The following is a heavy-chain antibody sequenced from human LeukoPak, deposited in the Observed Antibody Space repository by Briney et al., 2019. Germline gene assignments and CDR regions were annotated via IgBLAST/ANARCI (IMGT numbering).Heavy chain of an antibody. CDR1: GFTFSSYG. Sequence: GGTLRLSCAASGFTFSSYGMSWVRQAPGKGLEWVSAISGSGGSTYYADSVKGRFTISRDNSKNTLYLQMNSLRAEDTAVYYCARGGRKSGYYSINGDFWGQGTLVTVSS. D-gene: IGHD3-22*01. CDR3: ARGGRKSGYYSINGDF. CDR2: ISGSGGST. V-gene: IGHV3-23*01. J-gene: IGHJ4*02.